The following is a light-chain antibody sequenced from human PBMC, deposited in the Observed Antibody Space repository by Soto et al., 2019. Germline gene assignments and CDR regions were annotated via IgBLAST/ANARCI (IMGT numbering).Light chain of an antibody. CDR3: QQYNAWPLT. V-gene: IGKV3-15*01. J-gene: IGKJ4*01. CDR2: GAS. Sequence: EIVMTQSPATLSVSAGERVTRSCSASQSVNSNLAWYQHKPGHTPKLLIYGASTRATGIPARFSGSGSGTEFTLTISSLQSEDFAIYYCQQYNAWPLTFGGGTKVEFK. CDR1: QSVNSN.